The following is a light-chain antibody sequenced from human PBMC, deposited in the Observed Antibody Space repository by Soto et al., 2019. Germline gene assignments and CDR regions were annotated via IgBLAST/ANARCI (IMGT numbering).Light chain of an antibody. V-gene: IGKV1-5*03. CDR3: QQYNSYPRT. Sequence: DIQMTQSPSTLSASVGDRVTITCRASQSIGNYLAWYQQKPGKAPSLLIYRASGLEGGVPSRFSGSGSGTEFTLTISSLQPDDVATYYCQQYNSYPRTFGQGTKVEI. J-gene: IGKJ1*01. CDR2: RAS. CDR1: QSIGNY.